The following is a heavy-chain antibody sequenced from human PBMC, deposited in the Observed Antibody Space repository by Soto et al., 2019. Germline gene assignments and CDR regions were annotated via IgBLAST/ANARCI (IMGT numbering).Heavy chain of an antibody. J-gene: IGHJ4*02. CDR1: GFTFSTYA. D-gene: IGHD6-13*01. V-gene: IGHV3-23*01. CDR2: ISGSGGRT. Sequence: EVQLLESGGGLVQPGGSLRLSCAASGFTFSTYAMSWVRQAPGQGLEWVARISGSGGRTNYADSVKGRFTISRDISKNTLYLQMNSLRAEDTAVYYCARDDGSSWSVDYWGQGTLVTVSS. CDR3: ARDDGSSWSVDY.